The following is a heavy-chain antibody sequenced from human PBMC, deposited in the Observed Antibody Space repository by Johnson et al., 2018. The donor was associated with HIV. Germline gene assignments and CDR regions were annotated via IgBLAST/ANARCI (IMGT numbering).Heavy chain of an antibody. V-gene: IGHV3-30*04. CDR3: ARDGALGVGSVFDI. CDR2: ISYDGSHK. J-gene: IGHJ3*02. Sequence: QVQLLESGGGLVKPGGSLRLSCAASGFTFSSYAMHWVRQAPGKGLEWVALISYDGSHKYYAYSVKGRFTISRDNSKNTLYLQMNSLRAEDTAVYYCARDGALGVGSVFDIWGQGTMVTVSS. D-gene: IGHD2-8*01. CDR1: GFTFSSYA.